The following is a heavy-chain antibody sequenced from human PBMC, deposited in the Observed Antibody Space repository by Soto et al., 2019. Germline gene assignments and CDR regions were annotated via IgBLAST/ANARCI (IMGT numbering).Heavy chain of an antibody. J-gene: IGHJ4*02. V-gene: IGHV4-59*01. D-gene: IGHD1-26*01. Sequence: PSETLSLTCTVSGGSISSYYWSWIRQPPGKGLEWIGYIYYSGSTNYNPSLKSRVTISVDTSQNQFSLKLSSVTAADTAVYYCARLDGSYVIPWNYFDYWGQGNLVTVSS. CDR1: GGSISSYY. CDR2: IYYSGST. CDR3: ARLDGSYVIPWNYFDY.